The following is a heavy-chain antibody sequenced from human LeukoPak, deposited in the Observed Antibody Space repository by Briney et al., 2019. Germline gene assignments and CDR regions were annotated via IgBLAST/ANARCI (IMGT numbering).Heavy chain of an antibody. V-gene: IGHV4-59*01. Sequence: PSETLSLTCTVSGGSISSYYWSWIRQPPGKGLEWIGYIYYSGSTNYNPSLKSRVTISVDTSKNQFSLKLGSVTAADTAVYYCARSVNSYGLRGFDYWGQGTLVTVSS. CDR2: IYYSGST. CDR3: ARSVNSYGLRGFDY. J-gene: IGHJ4*02. CDR1: GGSISSYY. D-gene: IGHD5-18*01.